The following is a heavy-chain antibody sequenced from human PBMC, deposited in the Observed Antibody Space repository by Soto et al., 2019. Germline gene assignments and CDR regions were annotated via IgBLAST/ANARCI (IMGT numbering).Heavy chain of an antibody. CDR2: ISYSGST. V-gene: IGHV4-59*01. D-gene: IGHD2-15*01. J-gene: IGHJ4*02. CDR1: GGSISSFY. CDR3: TRRQGSYLDQ. Sequence: SETLSLTCTVSGGSISSFYWSWVRQTPGKGLEWIGYISYSGSTNYNPSLNSRVTISVDTSKKQFSLKLTSVTTADTAVYYCTRRQGSYLDQWGQGTLVSVSS.